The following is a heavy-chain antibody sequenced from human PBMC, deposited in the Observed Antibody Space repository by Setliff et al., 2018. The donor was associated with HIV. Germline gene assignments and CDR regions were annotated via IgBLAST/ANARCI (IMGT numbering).Heavy chain of an antibody. CDR3: ARGAVVTNYFDY. D-gene: IGHD2-15*01. J-gene: IGHJ4*02. Sequence: ASVKVSCKVSGYTLTELSMHWVRRAPGKGLEWMGGFDPEEIETVYAQKFQGRVTMTQDMSTDTASMGLRSLRSEDTAVYYCARGAVVTNYFDYWGQGTLVT. V-gene: IGHV1-24*01. CDR1: GYTLTELS. CDR2: FDPEEIET.